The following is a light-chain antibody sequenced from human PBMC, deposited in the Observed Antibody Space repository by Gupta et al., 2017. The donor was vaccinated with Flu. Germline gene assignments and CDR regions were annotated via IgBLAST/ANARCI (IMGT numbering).Light chain of an antibody. V-gene: IGKV2-28*01. CDR2: LVS. CDR1: RSRVHGDGNNY. CDR3: MQGPESPKA. Sequence: VTPGQPASISCRSSRSRVHGDGNNYLHWYLQKPGQSPRLLIYLVSKRASGVPDRFSGSGSRTDFTLKISRVEAEDVGVYYCMQGPESPKAFGQGTKLEIK. J-gene: IGKJ1*01.